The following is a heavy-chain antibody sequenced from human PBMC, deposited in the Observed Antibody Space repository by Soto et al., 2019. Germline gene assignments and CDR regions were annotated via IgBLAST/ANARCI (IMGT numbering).Heavy chain of an antibody. D-gene: IGHD1-1*01. Sequence: GSLRLSCAASGFTFSSYTMHGVRQAPGEGLEWVAVISYDGNNKFYADSVKGRFTISRDSSSQTLYLQMNSLRPDDTAMYYCARDGVSSTDYTWNYGTYFDYWGSGALVTVSS. CDR1: GFTFSSYT. CDR2: ISYDGNNK. J-gene: IGHJ4*02. CDR3: ARDGVSSTDYTWNYGTYFDY. V-gene: IGHV3-30*03.